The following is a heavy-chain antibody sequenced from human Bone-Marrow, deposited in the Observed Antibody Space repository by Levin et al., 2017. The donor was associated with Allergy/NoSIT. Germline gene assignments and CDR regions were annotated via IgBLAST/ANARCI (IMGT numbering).Heavy chain of an antibody. CDR1: GFTFSGYW. Sequence: PGGSLRLSCAASGFTFSGYWMSWVRQAPGMGLEWVANIKLDESEKYYVDSVKGRFTISRDNAKNSLYLQMNSLRAEDTAVYYCARGGGNFDYWGQGTLVTVSS. D-gene: IGHD3-16*01. V-gene: IGHV3-7*01. J-gene: IGHJ4*02. CDR3: ARGGGNFDY. CDR2: IKLDESEK.